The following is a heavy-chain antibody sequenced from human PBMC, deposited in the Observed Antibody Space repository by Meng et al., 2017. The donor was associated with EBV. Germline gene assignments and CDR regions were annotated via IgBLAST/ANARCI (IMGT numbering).Heavy chain of an antibody. V-gene: IGHV4-39*01. CDR1: XDSISSRSYY. J-gene: IGHJ5*02. CDR2: VYYSGNS. Sequence: QLQLYQSGPGLVKPSXXXXLTXXVXXDSISSRSYYGGWIRQSPGKGLEWIGNVYYSGNSYYNPSLKSRVTISVDTSKNQFYLKLISVTAADTAVYFCARVSFYDYWSGYSFNWFDPWGQGTLVTVSS. CDR3: ARVSFYDYWSGYSFNWFDP. D-gene: IGHD3-3*01.